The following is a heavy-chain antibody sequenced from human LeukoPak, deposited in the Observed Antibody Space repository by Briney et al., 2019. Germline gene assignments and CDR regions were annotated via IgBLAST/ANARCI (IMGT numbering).Heavy chain of an antibody. D-gene: IGHD3-10*01. J-gene: IGHJ3*02. CDR3: AREVRGGNYAFDI. V-gene: IGHV4-30-2*01. CDR2: IYHSGST. CDR1: GGSISNGGYS. Sequence: SETLSLTCAVSGGSISNGGYSWSWIRQPPGKGLEWIGYIYHSGSTYYNPSLKSRVTISVDRSKNQFSLNLSSVTAVDTALYYCAREVRGGNYAFDIWGQGTMVTVSS.